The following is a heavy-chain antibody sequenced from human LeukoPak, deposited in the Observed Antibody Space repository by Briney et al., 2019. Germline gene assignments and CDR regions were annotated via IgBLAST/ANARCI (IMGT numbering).Heavy chain of an antibody. CDR2: ISHSGGST. J-gene: IGHJ3*02. CDR3: ARGPYCGGGTCYTLGAFDI. D-gene: IGHD2-15*01. V-gene: IGHV3-23*01. CDR1: GFTFPTYA. Sequence: GRSLRLSCAASGFTFPTYAMTWVRQAPGKGLEWASGISHSGGSTYYADSVKGRFNISRDNSRNTVYLQMNSLRAEDSAVYHCARGPYCGGGTCYTLGAFDIWGQGTLAGVSS.